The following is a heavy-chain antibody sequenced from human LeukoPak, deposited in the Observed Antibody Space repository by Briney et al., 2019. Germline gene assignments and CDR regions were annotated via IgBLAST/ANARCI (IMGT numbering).Heavy chain of an antibody. CDR2: IKQDGNEK. Sequence: GGSLRLSCEASGFAFSTYWMSWVRQVQGKGLEWVANIKQDGNEKYYVDSVKGRFTISRDNAKNSLYLQMNSLRAEDTAVYYCAREGLNWDYDYWGQGTLVTVSS. D-gene: IGHD7-27*01. J-gene: IGHJ4*02. CDR3: AREGLNWDYDY. V-gene: IGHV3-7*01. CDR1: GFAFSTYW.